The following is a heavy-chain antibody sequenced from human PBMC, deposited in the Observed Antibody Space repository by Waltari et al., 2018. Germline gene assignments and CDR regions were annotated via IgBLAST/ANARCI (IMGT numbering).Heavy chain of an antibody. Sequence: EVQLLESGGGLVQPGGSLRLSCAASGFTFSSYAMSWVRQAPGKGLGWVSAISVSGGSTYDADSVKGRFTISRDNSKNTLYLQMNSLRAEDTAVYYCAKNWLAVARPIDYWGQGTLVTVSS. CDR3: AKNWLAVARPIDY. J-gene: IGHJ4*02. D-gene: IGHD6-19*01. CDR1: GFTFSSYA. V-gene: IGHV3-23*01. CDR2: ISVSGGST.